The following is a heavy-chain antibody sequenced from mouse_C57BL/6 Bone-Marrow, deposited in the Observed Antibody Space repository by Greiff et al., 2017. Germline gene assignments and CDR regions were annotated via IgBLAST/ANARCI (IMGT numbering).Heavy chain of an antibody. CDR1: GFNIKDYY. D-gene: IGHD2-3*01. CDR3: ARRDGTYYFDY. V-gene: IGHV14-2*01. CDR2: IDPEDGET. J-gene: IGHJ2*01. Sequence: EVQLQQSGAELVKPGASVKLSCTASGFNIKDYYMRWVKQRTEQGLEWIGRIDPEDGETKYAPKFQGKATITADTSSNTAYLQLSSLTSEDTAVYYCARRDGTYYFDYWGQGTTLTGSS.